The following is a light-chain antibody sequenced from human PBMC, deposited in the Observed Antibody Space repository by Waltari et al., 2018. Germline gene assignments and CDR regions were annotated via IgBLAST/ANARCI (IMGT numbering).Light chain of an antibody. J-gene: IGKJ5*01. CDR2: GTF. Sequence: TLSLSPEERATLSCRASQSVGGSYLAWYQQKPGQAPSLLIYGTFSRATGIPDRFSGSGSGTDFILTISRLEPEDFAVYYCQQYGSSPGITFGQGTRVEIK. CDR1: QSVGGSY. V-gene: IGKV3-20*01. CDR3: QQYGSSPGIT.